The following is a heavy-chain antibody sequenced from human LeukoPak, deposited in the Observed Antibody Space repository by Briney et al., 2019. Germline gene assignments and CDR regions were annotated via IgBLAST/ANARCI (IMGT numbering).Heavy chain of an antibody. V-gene: IGHV3-30*18. CDR3: AKDGRITMIVVPSRFDY. CDR2: ISYDGSNK. CDR1: GFTFSSYG. Sequence: PGRSLRLSCAASGFTFSSYGMHWVRQAPGKGLEWVAVISYDGSNKYYADSVKGRFTISRDNSKNTLYLQMNSLRAEDTAVYYCAKDGRITMIVVPSRFDYWGQGTLVTVSS. J-gene: IGHJ4*02. D-gene: IGHD3-22*01.